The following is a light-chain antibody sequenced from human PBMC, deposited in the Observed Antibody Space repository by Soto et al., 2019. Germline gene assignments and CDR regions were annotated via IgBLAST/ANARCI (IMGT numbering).Light chain of an antibody. CDR1: HSDIGTYDY. Sequence: QSALTQPTSVSGSPGQSITISCTGNHSDIGTYDYVSWYQQHPGRAPRLLIHGVTTRPSGISGRFSASKSGLTASLTISGLQPDDEADYYCSSLSAGSIYVFGPGTKLTVL. CDR3: SSLSAGSIYV. V-gene: IGLV2-14*03. CDR2: GVT. J-gene: IGLJ1*01.